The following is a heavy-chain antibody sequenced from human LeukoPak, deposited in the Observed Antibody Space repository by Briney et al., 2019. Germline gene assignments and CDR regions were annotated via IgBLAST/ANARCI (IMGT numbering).Heavy chain of an antibody. J-gene: IGHJ3*02. CDR3: TFATPGVAGRRFSVYDAFDI. Sequence: QPGGSLRLSCVASGFTFSNYAMSWVRQAPGKGLEWVSAIPVNGGSTYYADSVKGRFTISRDNFKNTLYLQMNSLRAEDTAVYYRTFATPGVAGRRFSVYDAFDIWGQGTMVTVSS. CDR1: GFTFSNYA. CDR2: IPVNGGST. D-gene: IGHD6-19*01. V-gene: IGHV3-23*01.